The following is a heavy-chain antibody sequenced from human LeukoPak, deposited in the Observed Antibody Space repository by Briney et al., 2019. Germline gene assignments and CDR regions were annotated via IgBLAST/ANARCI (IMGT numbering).Heavy chain of an antibody. CDR3: AKARHCTSATCASAAFDA. Sequence: GGSLRLSCAASGFTFNMHAMHWVRQAPGKGLEWVAVISNDGSDEYYADSVRGRFPVSRDNFKNTVFLQMSSLRPEDTAVYYCAKARHCTSATCASAAFDAWGQGTMVTVSS. CDR2: ISNDGSDE. J-gene: IGHJ3*01. CDR1: GFTFNMHA. D-gene: IGHD6-6*01. V-gene: IGHV3-30-3*01.